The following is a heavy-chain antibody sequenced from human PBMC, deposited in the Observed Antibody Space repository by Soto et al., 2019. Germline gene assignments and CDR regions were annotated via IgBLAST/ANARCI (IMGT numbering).Heavy chain of an antibody. CDR1: GFTFSDYS. D-gene: IGHD6-19*01. CDR2: ISSSGSTI. J-gene: IGHJ3*02. CDR3: ARDQVAVAGDAFDI. Sequence: GCLRLSVAASGFTFSDYSMSWIRQAPGKGLEWVSYISSSGSTIYYADSVKGRFTISRDNAKNSLYLQMNSLRAEDTAVYYCARDQVAVAGDAFDIWGQGTMVTVSS. V-gene: IGHV3-11*01.